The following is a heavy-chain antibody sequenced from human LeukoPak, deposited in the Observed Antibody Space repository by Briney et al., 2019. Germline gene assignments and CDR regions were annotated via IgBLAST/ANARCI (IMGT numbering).Heavy chain of an antibody. D-gene: IGHD3-22*01. CDR1: GFTFSDYY. Sequence: GGSLRLSCAASGFTFSDYYMSWIRQAPGKGLEWVSYISSSGSTIYYADSVKGRFTISRDNAKNSLYLQMNSLRAQDTAVYYCARVGGTDSSTTYFDYWGQGTLVTVSS. CDR3: ARVGGTDSSTTYFDY. V-gene: IGHV3-11*01. J-gene: IGHJ4*02. CDR2: ISSSGSTI.